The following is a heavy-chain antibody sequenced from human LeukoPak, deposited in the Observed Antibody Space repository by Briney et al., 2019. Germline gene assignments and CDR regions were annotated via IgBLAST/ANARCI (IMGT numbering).Heavy chain of an antibody. D-gene: IGHD4/OR15-4a*01. CDR2: ISAYNGNT. J-gene: IGHJ4*02. CDR1: GYTFTSYG. Sequence: GALVKVSCKASGYTFTSYGISWVRQAPGQGLEWMGWISAYNGNTNYAQKLQGRVTMTTDTSTSTAYMELRNLRSDDTAVYYCARVPDLDYFDYWGQGTLVTVSS. CDR3: ARVPDLDYFDY. V-gene: IGHV1-18*01.